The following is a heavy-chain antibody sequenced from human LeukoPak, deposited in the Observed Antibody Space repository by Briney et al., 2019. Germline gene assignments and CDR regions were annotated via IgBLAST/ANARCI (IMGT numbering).Heavy chain of an antibody. Sequence: GGSLRLSCAASGFTFSGSAMHWVRQASGKGLEWVGRIRSKANSYATAYAASVKGRFTISRDDSKNTLYLQMNSLKTEDTAVYYCTTELASGWGPFDYWGQGTLVTVSS. CDR1: GFTFSGSA. V-gene: IGHV3-73*01. CDR3: TTELASGWGPFDY. D-gene: IGHD6-19*01. J-gene: IGHJ4*02. CDR2: IRSKANSYAT.